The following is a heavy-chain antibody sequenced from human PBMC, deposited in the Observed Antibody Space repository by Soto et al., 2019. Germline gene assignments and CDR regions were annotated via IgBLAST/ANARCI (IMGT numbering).Heavy chain of an antibody. CDR3: AKGPFGGNEKKYYYYGLDV. D-gene: IGHD2-15*01. CDR1: GGTFSSYA. J-gene: IGHJ6*02. V-gene: IGHV1-69*01. Sequence: QVHLVQSGAEVKKPGSSVKVSCKASGGTFSSYAMSWVRQAPGQGLEWMGGIIPIFGKTNYAQKFQGRVTITADESTSTVYMELSSLRVADTAVYCFAKGPFGGNEKKYYYYGLDVWGQGTTVIVSS. CDR2: IIPIFGKT.